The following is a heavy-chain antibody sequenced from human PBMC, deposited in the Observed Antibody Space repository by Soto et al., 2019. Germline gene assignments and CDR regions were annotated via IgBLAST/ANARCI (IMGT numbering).Heavy chain of an antibody. V-gene: IGHV4-4*02. CDR3: AREVNSSPARGPNWFDP. CDR1: GDSINNSHW. CDR2: TYHSGTT. J-gene: IGHJ5*02. D-gene: IGHD6-13*01. Sequence: SETLSLTCAVSGDSINNSHWWSWVRQTPGKGLEWIGETYHSGTTSYNPSLKTRVTISIDKSKNQFSLKMNSVTAADTAVYYCAREVNSSPARGPNWFDPWGQGTLVTVSS.